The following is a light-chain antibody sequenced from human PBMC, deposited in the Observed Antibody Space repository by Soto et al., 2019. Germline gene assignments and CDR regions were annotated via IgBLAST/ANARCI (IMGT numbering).Light chain of an antibody. CDR1: QSVSGN. V-gene: IGKV3-15*01. J-gene: IGKJ1*01. CDR2: GAS. Sequence: EIVMTQSPATLSVSPGERATLSCRASQSVSGNLVWYQQKPGQAPRLLIYGASTRATGIPATFSGSGSGTEFTLAISSLQSEDCAVYYCQQYNDWPPTFGQGTKVEIK. CDR3: QQYNDWPPT.